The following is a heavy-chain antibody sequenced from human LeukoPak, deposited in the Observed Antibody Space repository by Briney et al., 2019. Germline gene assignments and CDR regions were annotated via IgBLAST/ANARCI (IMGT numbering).Heavy chain of an antibody. CDR2: ISYDGSNE. D-gene: IGHD1-7*01. CDR1: GFTFSSYV. V-gene: IGHV3-30*04. J-gene: IGHJ4*02. Sequence: GGSLSLSCAASGFTFSSYVMHWVRQAPGKGLEWVAIISYDGSNEYYADSVKGRFTISRDNSKHTLYLQMNSLRAADTAVYYCARQNWNYGVSFDYWGQGTPVTVSS. CDR3: ARQNWNYGVSFDY.